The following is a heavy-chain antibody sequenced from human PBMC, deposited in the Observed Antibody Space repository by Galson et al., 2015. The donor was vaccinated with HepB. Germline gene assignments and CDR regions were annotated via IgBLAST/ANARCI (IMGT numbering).Heavy chain of an antibody. V-gene: IGHV6-1*01. CDR2: TYYRSKWYN. D-gene: IGHD6-19*01. CDR3: ASQKQWLVLLGEDAFDI. CDR1: GDSVSSNSAA. Sequence: CAISGDSVSSNSAAWNWIRQSPSRGLEWLGRTYYRSKWYNDYAVSVKSRITINPDTSKNQFSLQLNSVTPEDTAVYYCASQKQWLVLLGEDAFDIWGQGTMVTVSS. J-gene: IGHJ3*02.